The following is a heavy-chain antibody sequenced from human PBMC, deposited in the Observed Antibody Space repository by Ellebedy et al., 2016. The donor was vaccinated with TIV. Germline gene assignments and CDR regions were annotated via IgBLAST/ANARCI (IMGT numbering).Heavy chain of an antibody. CDR3: ARDRAVGTMDAFDI. D-gene: IGHD6-19*01. Sequence: GESLKISCAASGFNFSSYWMSWVRQAPGKGLEWVATIKQDGSEKYYVDSVKGRFTISRDNTNNSLYLQMNSRRAEDTAVYYCARDRAVGTMDAFDIWGQGTMVTVSS. CDR1: GFNFSSYW. V-gene: IGHV3-7*01. J-gene: IGHJ3*02. CDR2: IKQDGSEK.